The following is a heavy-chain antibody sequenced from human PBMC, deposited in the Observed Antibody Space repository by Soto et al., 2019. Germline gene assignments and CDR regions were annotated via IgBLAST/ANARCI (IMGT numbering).Heavy chain of an antibody. CDR2: ISNNGSIT. Sequence: GGSLRPSCAASGFTFNYFGISWVRQAPGEGLEWVATISNNGSITHNADSVKGRFTISRDNSRNTLFLQMNSLRAEDTAVYYCAILLGSGGYWGQGTLVTVSS. J-gene: IGHJ4*02. D-gene: IGHD3-3*01. CDR3: AILLGSGGY. V-gene: IGHV3-23*01. CDR1: GFTFNYFG.